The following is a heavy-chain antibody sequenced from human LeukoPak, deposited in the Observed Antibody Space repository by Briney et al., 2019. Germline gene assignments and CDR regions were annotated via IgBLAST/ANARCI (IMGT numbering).Heavy chain of an antibody. J-gene: IGHJ6*03. V-gene: IGHV3-7*01. CDR3: ASTVEATTYYYDDLDV. Sequence: GGTLRLTCAASGFTFSSCWMSGFRQAPARGVEGVADINQDGREKYYVDSVKGRFTISRDNAKNSLYLQMNSLTAEDTAVYYCASTVEATTYYYDDLDVWGKGTTVTVSS. CDR2: INQDGREK. D-gene: IGHD1-26*01. CDR1: GFTFSSCW.